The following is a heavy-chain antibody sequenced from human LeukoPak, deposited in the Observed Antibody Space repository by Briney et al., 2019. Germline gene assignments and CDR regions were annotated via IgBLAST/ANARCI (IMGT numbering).Heavy chain of an antibody. J-gene: IGHJ4*02. D-gene: IGHD6-13*01. CDR3: ARDIETAGLFLDY. CDR2: IKYDGSEK. V-gene: IGHV3-7*01. Sequence: PGGSLRLSCAASGFTFSSYWMTWVRQAPGKGLEWVANIKYDGSEKDYMDSVKGRFTISRDNAKNSLYLQMNSLRAEDTAVYYCARDIETAGLFLDYWGQGILVTVSS. CDR1: GFTFSSYW.